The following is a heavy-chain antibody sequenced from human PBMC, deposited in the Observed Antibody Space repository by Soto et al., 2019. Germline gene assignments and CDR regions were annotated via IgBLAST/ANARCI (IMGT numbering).Heavy chain of an antibody. Sequence: QITLKESGPTLVKPTQTLTLTCTFSGFSLSTSGVGVGWIRQPPGKALEWLALIYCDDDKRYSPSLKSRLTITTDTTKNQVVLTMTNMDPVDTATYYCSHREELLLAFDYWGQGTLVTVSS. CDR1: GFSLSTSGVG. J-gene: IGHJ4*02. CDR2: IYCDDDK. D-gene: IGHD1-26*01. CDR3: SHREELLLAFDY. V-gene: IGHV2-5*02.